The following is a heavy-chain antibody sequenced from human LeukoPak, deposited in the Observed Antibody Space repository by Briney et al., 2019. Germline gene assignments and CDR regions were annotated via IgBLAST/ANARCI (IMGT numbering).Heavy chain of an antibody. V-gene: IGHV3-21*01. J-gene: IGHJ4*02. CDR3: AKDRGDGYTRNFDS. Sequence: GGSLRLSCAASGFTFSSYSMNWVRQAPGKGLEWVSSISSSSSYIYYADSVKGRFTISRDNAKNSLYLQMNSLRAEDTAVYYCAKDRGDGYTRNFDSWGQGTLVTVSS. D-gene: IGHD5-24*01. CDR2: ISSSSSYI. CDR1: GFTFSSYS.